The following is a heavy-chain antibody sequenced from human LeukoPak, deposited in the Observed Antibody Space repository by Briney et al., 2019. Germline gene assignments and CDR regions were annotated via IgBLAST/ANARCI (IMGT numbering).Heavy chain of an antibody. CDR2: IYYSGST. J-gene: IGHJ5*02. CDR3: ARGGSAIDWFDP. D-gene: IGHD2-15*01. CDR1: GGSISSSSYY. Sequence: PSETLSLTCTVSGGSISSSSYYWGWIRQPPGKGLEWIGSIYYSGSTYYNPPLKSRVTISVDTSKNQFSLKLSSVTAADTAVYYCARGGSAIDWFDPWGQGTLVTVSS. V-gene: IGHV4-39*07.